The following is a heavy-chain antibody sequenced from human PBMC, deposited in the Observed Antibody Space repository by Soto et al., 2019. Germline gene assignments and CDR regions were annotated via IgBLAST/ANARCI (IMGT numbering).Heavy chain of an antibody. V-gene: IGHV4-38-2*02. D-gene: IGHD6-19*01. J-gene: IGHJ4*01. CDR2: IYHGGTT. CDR3: AMVHVMVVAGSTFDY. CDR1: GYSMSSGSY. Sequence: PSETLSLTCTVSGYSMSSGSYWAWIRQPPGKGPEWIASIYHGGTTFYNPSLKSRITISVDTSNNQFSLKLTSVTAADTAVYYCAMVHVMVVAGSTFDYWGHGTLVTVSS.